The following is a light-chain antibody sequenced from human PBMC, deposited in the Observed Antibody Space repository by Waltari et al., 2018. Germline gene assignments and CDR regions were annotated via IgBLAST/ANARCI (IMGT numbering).Light chain of an antibody. Sequence: QSALTQPASVSGSPGQSITISWTGSSSDVGRYNYVSWYQQFPDRAPKLIIYDVTNRPSGVSNRVSGSKSANTASLTISGLQPEDEAEYYCASYNPGSTLVFGGGTKLTVL. CDR3: ASYNPGSTLV. V-gene: IGLV2-14*01. J-gene: IGLJ3*02. CDR2: DVT. CDR1: SSDVGRYNY.